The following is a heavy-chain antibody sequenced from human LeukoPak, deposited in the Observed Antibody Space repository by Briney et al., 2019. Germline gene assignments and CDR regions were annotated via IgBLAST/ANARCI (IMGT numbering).Heavy chain of an antibody. CDR3: ARREVMVYAEFDY. J-gene: IGHJ4*02. CDR1: GYTFTFYY. Sequence: SVTVSFKSSGYTFTFYYMHWVRQAPGQGLEWVGLINSNSGGTNYAQKLQGRVTMTRDTSISTAYMELSRLRSDDTAVYYCARREVMVYAEFDYWGQGTLVTVSS. V-gene: IGHV1-2*02. CDR2: INSNSGGT. D-gene: IGHD2-8*01.